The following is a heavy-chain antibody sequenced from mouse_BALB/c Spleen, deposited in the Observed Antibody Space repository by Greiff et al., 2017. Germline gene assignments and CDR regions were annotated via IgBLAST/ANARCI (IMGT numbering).Heavy chain of an antibody. D-gene: IGHD1-1*01. CDR3: GGRVTTVDAMDY. V-gene: IGHV5-6-3*01. CDR1: GFTFSSYG. J-gene: IGHJ4*01. CDR2: INSNGGST. Sequence: EVKLVESGGGLVQPGGSLKLSCAASGFTFSSYGMSWVRQTPDKRLELVATINSNGGSTYYPDSVKGRFTISRDNAKNTLYLQMSSLKSEDTAMYYCGGRVTTVDAMDYWGQGTSVTVSS.